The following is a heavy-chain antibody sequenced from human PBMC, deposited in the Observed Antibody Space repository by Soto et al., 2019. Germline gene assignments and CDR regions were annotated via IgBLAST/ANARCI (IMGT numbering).Heavy chain of an antibody. D-gene: IGHD6-19*01. CDR2: INPSGGRP. J-gene: IGHJ5*02. CDR3: ARDSVQQWLGTTPENWFDP. V-gene: IGHV1-46*02. Sequence: QVQLVQSGAEVKKPGSSVKVSCKASGYTFNSYYMHGVRPAPGQGLDWMGIINPSGGRPSYAQKFQGRGPSTRDTSTSTVYMERSSLRTEDTAVYYWARDSVQQWLGTTPENWFDPWGQGTLVTVSS. CDR1: GYTFNSYY.